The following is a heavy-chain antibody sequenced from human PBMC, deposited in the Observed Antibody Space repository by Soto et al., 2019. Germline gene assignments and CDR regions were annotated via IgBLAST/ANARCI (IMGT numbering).Heavy chain of an antibody. CDR3: ARRVAGPGRSPHYYYYMDV. Sequence: SQTLSLTCAISGDSVSSNSAAWNWTRQSPSRGLEWLGRTYYRSKWYNDYAVSVKSRITINPDTSKNQFSLQLNSVTPEDTAVYFCARRVAGPGRSPHYYYYMDVWGKGTTVTVSS. CDR1: GDSVSSNSAA. V-gene: IGHV6-1*01. CDR2: TYYRSKWYN. D-gene: IGHD2-21*01. J-gene: IGHJ6*03.